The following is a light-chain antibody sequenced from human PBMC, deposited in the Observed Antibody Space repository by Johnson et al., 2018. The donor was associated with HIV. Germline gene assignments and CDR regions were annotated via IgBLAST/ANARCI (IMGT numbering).Light chain of an antibody. CDR3: GTWDNSLKSEV. Sequence: QSVLTQPPSVSAAPGQKVTISCSGSSSNIGNNYVSWYQQLPGTAPKLLIYQNTWRPSWIPDRFSGSTSGASATLAITGLQPGDEAGYYCGTWDNSLKSEVFGTGTKVTVL. CDR1: SSNIGNNY. V-gene: IGLV1-51*02. J-gene: IGLJ1*01. CDR2: QNT.